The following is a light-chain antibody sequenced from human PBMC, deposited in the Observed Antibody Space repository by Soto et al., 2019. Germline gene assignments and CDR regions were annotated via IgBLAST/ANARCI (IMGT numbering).Light chain of an antibody. V-gene: IGLV1-40*01. J-gene: IGLJ1*01. CDR3: QSYERNLSEV. Sequence: QSVLTQLPSASGTPGQRVTISCSGGSSNIGRNYVYWYQQLPGTAPRLLIYGSDDRPSGVPDRFSASVSGNSASLAITGLKTEDEAVYYCQSYERNLSEVFRPGTRSPX. CDR2: GSD. CDR1: SSNIGRNY.